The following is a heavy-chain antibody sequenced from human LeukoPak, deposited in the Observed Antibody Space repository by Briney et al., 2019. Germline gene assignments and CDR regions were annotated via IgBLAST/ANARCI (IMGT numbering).Heavy chain of an antibody. J-gene: IGHJ4*02. CDR2: ISSSSSYI. D-gene: IGHD3-3*01. CDR3: AREGLQSGY. CDR1: GFTFSSYS. V-gene: IGHV3-21*01. Sequence: GGSLRLSCAASGFTFSSYSMNWVRQAPGKGLEWVSSISSSSSYIYYADPVKGRFTISRDNAKSSLYVQMNRLRAEDTAVYYCAREGLQSGYWGQGTLVTVSS.